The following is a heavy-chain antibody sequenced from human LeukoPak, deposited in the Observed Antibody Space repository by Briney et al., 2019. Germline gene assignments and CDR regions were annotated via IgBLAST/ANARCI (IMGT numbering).Heavy chain of an antibody. V-gene: IGHV4-4*02. J-gene: IGHJ4*02. Sequence: SETLSLTCAVAGGSISSGNWWTWVRQPPGKGLEWIGEIYHSGRTNYSPSLKSRVTISVDKSKNQFSLKLSSVTAADTAVYYCARAPPLYDSSGYYYPYYFDYWGQGTLVTVSS. CDR3: ARAPPLYDSSGYYYPYYFDY. D-gene: IGHD3-22*01. CDR1: GGSISSGNW. CDR2: IYHSGRT.